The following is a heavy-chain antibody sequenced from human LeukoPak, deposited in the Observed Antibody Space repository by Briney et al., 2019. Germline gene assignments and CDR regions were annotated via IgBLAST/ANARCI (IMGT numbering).Heavy chain of an antibody. CDR2: INPNSGGT. D-gene: IGHD2-2*01. V-gene: IGHV1-2*02. CDR3: ARDVGYCSSTSFRDY. J-gene: IGHJ4*02. CDR1: GYTFTGYY. Sequence: ASVNVSCKASGYTFTGYYMHWVRQAPGQGLEWMGWINPNSGGTNYAQKFQGRVTMTRDTSISTAYMELSRLRSDDTAVYYCARDVGYCSSTSFRDYWGQGTLVTVSS.